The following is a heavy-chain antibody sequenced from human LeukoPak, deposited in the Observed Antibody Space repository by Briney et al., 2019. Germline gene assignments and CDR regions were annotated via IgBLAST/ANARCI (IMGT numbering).Heavy chain of an antibody. V-gene: IGHV3-23*01. CDR2: ISGSGGST. CDR1: GFTFSSYA. Sequence: GGSLRLSCAASGFTFSSYAMSWVRQAPGKGLEWVSAISGSGGSTYYADSVKGRFTISRDNSKNTLYLQMNSLRAEDTAVYYCATDDLHYGSGSYYNGGGVWGQGTTVTVSS. D-gene: IGHD3-10*01. CDR3: ATDDLHYGSGSYYNGGGV. J-gene: IGHJ6*02.